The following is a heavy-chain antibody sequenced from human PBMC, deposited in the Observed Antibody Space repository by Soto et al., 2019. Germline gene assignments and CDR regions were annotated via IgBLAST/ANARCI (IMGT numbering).Heavy chain of an antibody. D-gene: IGHD5-12*01. J-gene: IGHJ6*02. CDR3: AREGVAPYYYYGMDV. CDR1: GYTFTRSG. V-gene: IGHV1-18*01. Sequence: GASVKVSCKASGYTFTRSGISWVRQAPGQGLEWMGWISTYNGDTNYAQTFQGRVTMTTDTSTSTVHMEVRSLRSDDTAVYYCAREGVAPYYYYGMDVCGQGTSVTVSS. CDR2: ISTYNGDT.